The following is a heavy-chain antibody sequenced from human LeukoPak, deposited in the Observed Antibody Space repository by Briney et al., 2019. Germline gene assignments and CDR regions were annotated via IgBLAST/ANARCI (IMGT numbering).Heavy chain of an antibody. Sequence: SETLSLTCAVYSGSFSAYYWSWIRQPPGKGLEWIGEINHSGSTNYTPSLKSRVTISVDTSKNQFSLTLNSMTAADTAVYYCSNFDFWGQGTLVTVSS. CDR2: INHSGST. CDR1: SGSFSAYY. D-gene: IGHD2-8*01. J-gene: IGHJ4*02. CDR3: SNFDF. V-gene: IGHV4-34*03.